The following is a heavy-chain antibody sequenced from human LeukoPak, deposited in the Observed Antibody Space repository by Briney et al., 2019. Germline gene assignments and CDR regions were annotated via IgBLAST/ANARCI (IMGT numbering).Heavy chain of an antibody. CDR1: GFTFSSYW. CDR2: IKQDGSEK. J-gene: IGHJ4*02. Sequence: PGGSLRLSCAASGFTFSSYWMSWVRQAPGKGLEWVANIKQDGSEKYYVDSVKGRFTISRDNAKNSLYLQMNSLRAEDTAVYYCAREKFNQVADTDYWGQGTLVTVSS. CDR3: AREKFNQVADTDY. V-gene: IGHV3-7*01. D-gene: IGHD6-19*01.